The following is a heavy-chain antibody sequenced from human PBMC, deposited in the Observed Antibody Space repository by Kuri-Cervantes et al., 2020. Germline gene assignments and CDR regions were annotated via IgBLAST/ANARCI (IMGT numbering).Heavy chain of an antibody. J-gene: IGHJ3*02. CDR1: GFTFSDYY. CDR3: AKEVWYSGSSYAFDI. V-gene: IGHV3-11*04. CDR2: ISSSSSTI. D-gene: IGHD1-26*01. Sequence: GGSLRLSCAASGFTFSDYYMSWIRQAPGKGLEWVSYISSSSSTIYYADSVKGRFTISRDNAKNSLYLQMNSLRAEDTAVYYCAKEVWYSGSSYAFDIWGQGTMVTVSS.